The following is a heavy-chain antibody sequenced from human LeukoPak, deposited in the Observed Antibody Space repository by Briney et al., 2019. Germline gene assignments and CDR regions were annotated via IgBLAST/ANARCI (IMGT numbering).Heavy chain of an antibody. CDR1: GGSFSGYY. CDR2: INHSGST. Sequence: SETLSLTCAVYGGSFSGYYWSWIRQPPGKGLEWIGEINHSGSTNYNPSLKSRVTISVDTSKNQFSLKLSSVTAADTAVYYCAREGSYSGSYEDYWGQGTLVTVSS. V-gene: IGHV4-34*01. CDR3: AREGSYSGSYEDY. D-gene: IGHD1-26*01. J-gene: IGHJ4*02.